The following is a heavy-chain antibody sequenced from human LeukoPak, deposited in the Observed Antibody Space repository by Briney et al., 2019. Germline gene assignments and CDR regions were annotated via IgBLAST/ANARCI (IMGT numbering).Heavy chain of an antibody. CDR3: AKGPRQQLVTRFDN. V-gene: IGHV3-23*01. J-gene: IGHJ4*02. CDR1: GFTFTNFP. Sequence: GGSLRLSCAASGFTFTNFPMRWVRQAPGKGLEWVSAIGRSGDAYYADSVTGRFTISRDNSKNTLYLQMSSLRADDTAVFYCAKGPRQQLVTRFDNWGQGTLVTVSS. CDR2: IGRSGDA. D-gene: IGHD6-13*01.